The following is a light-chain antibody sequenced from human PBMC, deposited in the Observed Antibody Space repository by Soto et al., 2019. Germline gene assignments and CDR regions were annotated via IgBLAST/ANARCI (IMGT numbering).Light chain of an antibody. V-gene: IGKV1-33*01. CDR2: DAS. Sequence: DIQTTHSPSSLSASVADVCTITCRASQDISNYLNWYQQKPGKAPKLLIYDASNLETGVPLRFSGSGSGTDFTFTISSLQPEDIATYYCQQYDNLPITFGQGTRLEIK. CDR1: QDISNY. CDR3: QQYDNLPIT. J-gene: IGKJ5*01.